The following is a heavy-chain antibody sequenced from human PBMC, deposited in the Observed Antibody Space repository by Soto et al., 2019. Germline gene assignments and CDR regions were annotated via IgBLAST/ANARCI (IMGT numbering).Heavy chain of an antibody. Sequence: GESLKISCKGSGYSFTSYWIGWVRHMPGKGLEWMGIIYPGDSDTRYSPSFQGQVTISADKSISTAYLQWSSLKASDTAMYYCARHGRIVVVTAADYYGMDVWGQGTTVTVSS. V-gene: IGHV5-51*01. CDR2: IYPGDSDT. CDR3: ARHGRIVVVTAADYYGMDV. CDR1: GYSFTSYW. D-gene: IGHD2-21*02. J-gene: IGHJ6*02.